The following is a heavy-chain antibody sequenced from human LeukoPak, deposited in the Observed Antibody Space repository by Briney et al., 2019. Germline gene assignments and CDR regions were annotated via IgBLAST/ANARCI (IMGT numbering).Heavy chain of an antibody. V-gene: IGHV3-48*01. CDR3: ATGGKLVARYDAFDI. J-gene: IGHJ3*02. D-gene: IGHD2-8*02. CDR2: ISSSSSTI. CDR1: GFTFSSYS. Sequence: GGSLRLSCAASGFTFSSYSMNWVRQAPGKGLEWVSYISSSSSTIYYADSVKGRFTISRDNAKNSLYLQMNSLRAEDTAVYYCATGGKLVARYDAFDIWGQGTMVTVSS.